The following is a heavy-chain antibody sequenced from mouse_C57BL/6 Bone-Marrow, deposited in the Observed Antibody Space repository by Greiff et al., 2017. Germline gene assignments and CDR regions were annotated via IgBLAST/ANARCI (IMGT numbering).Heavy chain of an antibody. J-gene: IGHJ4*01. Sequence: QVQLQQPGAELVKPGASVKLSCKASGYTFTSYWMQWVKQRPGQGLEWIGEIDPSDSYTNYNQKFKGKATLTVDTSSSTAYMQLSSLTSEDSAVYYCARQRRPYYYAMDYWGQGTSVTVSS. V-gene: IGHV1-50*01. CDR3: ARQRRPYYYAMDY. D-gene: IGHD3-2*02. CDR1: GYTFTSYW. CDR2: IDPSDSYT.